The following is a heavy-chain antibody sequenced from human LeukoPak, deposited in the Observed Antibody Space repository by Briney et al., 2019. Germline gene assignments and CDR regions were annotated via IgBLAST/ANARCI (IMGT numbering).Heavy chain of an antibody. V-gene: IGHV3-21*01. D-gene: IGHD2-15*01. Sequence: PGGSLTLSCAVSGFTFSTFGVNWVREAPGKGLEWLSDSVKGRFTLSRDNAKNSVYLQMNSLRADDTAVYYCSRDGSGSGDCWGQGTLVTVSS. CDR3: SRDGSGSGDC. CDR1: GFTFSTFG. J-gene: IGHJ4*02.